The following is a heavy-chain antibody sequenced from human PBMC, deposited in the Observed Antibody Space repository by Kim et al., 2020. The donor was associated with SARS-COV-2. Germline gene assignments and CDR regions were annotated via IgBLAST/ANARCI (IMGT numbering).Heavy chain of an antibody. CDR2: TYYRSKWYN. Sequence: SRTLSLTCAISGDSVSSNSAAWNWIRQSPSRGLEWLGRTYYRSKWYNDYAVSVKSRITINPDTSKNQFSLQLNSVTPEDTAVYYCARDRPPYSSSSRNAFDIWGQGTMVTVSS. CDR1: GDSVSSNSAA. J-gene: IGHJ3*02. V-gene: IGHV6-1*01. CDR3: ARDRPPYSSSSRNAFDI. D-gene: IGHD6-6*01.